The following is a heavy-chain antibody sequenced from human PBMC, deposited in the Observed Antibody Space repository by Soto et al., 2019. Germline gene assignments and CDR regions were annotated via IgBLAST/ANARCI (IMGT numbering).Heavy chain of an antibody. V-gene: IGHV1-46*01. Sequence: QVQLVQSGAEVKKPGASVRISCRASGYSFTSTYGHWVRQAPGQGPEWMGIINPAGGTTYYAQKFQGRLTITSDTSTDTVFMDLNDLPSEDTAVYFCALKVVTYYDNWGQGTLLTVSS. J-gene: IGHJ4*02. CDR2: INPAGGTT. CDR1: GYSFTSTY. CDR3: ALKVVTYYDN. D-gene: IGHD2-21*02.